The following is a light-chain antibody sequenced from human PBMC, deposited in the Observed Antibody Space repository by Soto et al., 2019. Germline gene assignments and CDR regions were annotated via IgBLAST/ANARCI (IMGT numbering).Light chain of an antibody. CDR3: QQSYSNPRT. J-gene: IGKJ1*01. CDR2: AAS. CDR1: QSISNY. Sequence: IQMTQSPSSLSASVGDRDTISCRAGQSISNYLNWYQQKPGKAPKLLIYAASSLQSGVPSRFSGSGSGTDFTLTISSLQPEDFATYYCQQSYSNPRTFGQGTKVDIK. V-gene: IGKV1-39*01.